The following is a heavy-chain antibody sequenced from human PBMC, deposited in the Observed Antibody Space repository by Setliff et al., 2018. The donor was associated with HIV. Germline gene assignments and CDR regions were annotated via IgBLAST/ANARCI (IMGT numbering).Heavy chain of an antibody. Sequence: GGSLRLSCAASGFTFTSYWMSWIRQAPGKGLEWVSYISSSGSTIYYADSVKGRFTISRDNAKNSLYLQMNSLRAEDTAVYYCAREYSSSWTSYYYYGMDVWGQGTTVTVSS. CDR3: AREYSSSWTSYYYYGMDV. J-gene: IGHJ6*02. V-gene: IGHV3-11*04. CDR2: ISSSGSTI. D-gene: IGHD6-13*01. CDR1: GFTFTSYW.